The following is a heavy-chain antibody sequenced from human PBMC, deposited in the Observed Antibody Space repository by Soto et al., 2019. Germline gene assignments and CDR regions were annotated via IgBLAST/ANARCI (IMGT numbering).Heavy chain of an antibody. D-gene: IGHD2-15*01. Sequence: QVQLQESGPGLVKPSQTLSLTCTVSGGSISSGGYYWSWNRQHPGKGLEWIGYIYYSGSTYYNPSLKRRVTISVDTSKNQFSLKLSSVTAADTAVYYCARALGYCSGGSCYSDAFDIWGQGTMVTVSS. CDR2: IYYSGST. J-gene: IGHJ3*02. CDR1: GGSISSGGYY. CDR3: ARALGYCSGGSCYSDAFDI. V-gene: IGHV4-31*03.